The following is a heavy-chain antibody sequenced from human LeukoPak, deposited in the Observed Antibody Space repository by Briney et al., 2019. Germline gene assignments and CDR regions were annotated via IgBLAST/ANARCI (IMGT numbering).Heavy chain of an antibody. J-gene: IGHJ4*02. D-gene: IGHD1-7*01. V-gene: IGHV3-53*05. Sequence: GGSLRLTCAASGFTVSSNYMSWVRQAPGKGLEWVSVIYSGGSTYYADSVKGRFTISRDDSKNTLYLQMNSLSTEDTAVYYCAKRPVIDPKSITGTKWTLDSWGQGTLVTVSS. CDR2: IYSGGST. CDR1: GFTVSSNY. CDR3: AKRPVIDPKSITGTKWTLDS.